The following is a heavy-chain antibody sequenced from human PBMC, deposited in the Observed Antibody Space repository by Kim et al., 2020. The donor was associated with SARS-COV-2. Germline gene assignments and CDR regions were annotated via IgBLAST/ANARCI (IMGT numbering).Heavy chain of an antibody. V-gene: IGHV1-46*01. CDR3: AREAGEDYYGMDV. Sequence: YAQKFQGRVTMTRDTSTSTVYMELSSLRSEDTAVYYCAREAGEDYYGMDVWGQGTTVTVSS. D-gene: IGHD6-19*01. J-gene: IGHJ6*02.